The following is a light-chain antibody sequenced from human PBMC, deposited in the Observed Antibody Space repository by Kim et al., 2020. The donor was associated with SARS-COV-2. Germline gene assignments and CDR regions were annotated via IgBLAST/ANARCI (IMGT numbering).Light chain of an antibody. CDR1: QSVSGDY. CDR2: GAS. J-gene: IGKJ1*01. Sequence: EIVLTQSPGTLSLSPGERATLSCRASQSVSGDYVAWYQQQPGQAPRLLIYGASSRATGIPDRFSGSGSGTDFTLTISRLEPEDFAVYFCQQYGSSRQTFGQGTKVEIK. V-gene: IGKV3-20*01. CDR3: QQYGSSRQT.